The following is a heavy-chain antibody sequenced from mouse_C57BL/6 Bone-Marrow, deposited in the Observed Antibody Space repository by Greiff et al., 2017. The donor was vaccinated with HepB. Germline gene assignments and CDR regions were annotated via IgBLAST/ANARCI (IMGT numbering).Heavy chain of an antibody. Sequence: QVQLQQSGAELVRPGASVTLSCKASGYTFTDYEMHWVKQTPVHGLEWIGAIDPETGGTAYNQKFKGKAILTADKSSSTAYMELRSLTSEDSAVYYCTRPYLLWLRRRDYFDYWGQGTTLTVSS. CDR1: GYTFTDYE. D-gene: IGHD2-2*01. CDR3: TRPYLLWLRRRDYFDY. V-gene: IGHV1-15*01. CDR2: IDPETGGT. J-gene: IGHJ2*01.